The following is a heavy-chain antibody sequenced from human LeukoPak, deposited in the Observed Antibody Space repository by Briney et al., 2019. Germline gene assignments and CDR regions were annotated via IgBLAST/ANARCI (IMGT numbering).Heavy chain of an antibody. CDR1: GLTLSSDW. CDR3: ARVHWASGRALDY. D-gene: IGHD1-26*01. V-gene: IGHV3-33*08. J-gene: IGHJ4*02. Sequence: GGSLRLSCEASGLTLSSDWMTWVRQAPGKGLEWVAVIWYDGSNKYYADSVKGRFTISRDNSKNTLYLQMNSLRVEDTAVYYCARVHWASGRALDYWGQGTLVTVSS. CDR2: IWYDGSNK.